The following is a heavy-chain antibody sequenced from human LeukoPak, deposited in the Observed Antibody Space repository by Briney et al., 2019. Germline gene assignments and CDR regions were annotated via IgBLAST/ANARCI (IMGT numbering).Heavy chain of an antibody. D-gene: IGHD6-13*01. CDR1: GGSISSGGYY. V-gene: IGHV4-61*08. CDR2: IFYSGST. Sequence: SQTLSLTCTVSGGSISSGGYYWSWIRQPPGKGLEWIGYIFYSGSTHYNPSLKSRVTISVDTSKNQFSLRLSSVTAADTAVYYCARDLGIAAAIDHWGQGTLVTVSS. J-gene: IGHJ4*02. CDR3: ARDLGIAAAIDH.